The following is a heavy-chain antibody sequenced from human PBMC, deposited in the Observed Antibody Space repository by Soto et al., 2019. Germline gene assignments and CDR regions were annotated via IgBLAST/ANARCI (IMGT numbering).Heavy chain of an antibody. J-gene: IGHJ5*02. CDR2: ISAYNGNT. CDR1: GYTFTSYG. CDR3: ARDIDYGDYVGGWFDP. D-gene: IGHD4-17*01. Sequence: QVQLVQSGAEVKKPGASVKVSCKASGYTFTSYGISWVRQTPGQGLEWMGWISAYNGNTNYAQKLQGRVTMTTDTSTSTAYMELRSLRSDDTAVYYCARDIDYGDYVGGWFDPWGQGTLVTVSS. V-gene: IGHV1-18*01.